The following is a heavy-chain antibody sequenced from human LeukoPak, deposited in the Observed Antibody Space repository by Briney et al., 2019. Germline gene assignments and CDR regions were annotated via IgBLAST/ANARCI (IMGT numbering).Heavy chain of an antibody. CDR2: INWNGGSI. J-gene: IGHJ4*02. Sequence: PGGSLRLSCAASGFTFRTSGMSWVRQAPGKGLEWVSGINWNGGSIVYADSVKGRFTISRDNAKNSLYLQMNSLRAEDTALYYCARPTFLGSSYPDFDYWGQGTLVTVSS. CDR3: ARPTFLGSSYPDFDY. V-gene: IGHV3-20*04. D-gene: IGHD1-26*01. CDR1: GFTFRTSG.